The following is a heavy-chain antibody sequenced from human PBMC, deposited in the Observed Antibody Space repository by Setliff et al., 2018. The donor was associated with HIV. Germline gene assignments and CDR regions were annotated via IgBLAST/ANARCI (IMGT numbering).Heavy chain of an antibody. CDR1: GGSISTSNYY. V-gene: IGHV4-39*07. CDR3: AGRGGYNDWYFDY. J-gene: IGHJ4*02. Sequence: PSETLSLTCTVSGGSISTSNYYWGWVRQPPGKGLEWVGNVDYTGSTYYNPSLKSRVTISIDTSKSQFSLKLTSVTTADTAMYYCAGRGGYNDWYFDYWGQGTLVTVSS. D-gene: IGHD5-12*01. CDR2: VDYTGST.